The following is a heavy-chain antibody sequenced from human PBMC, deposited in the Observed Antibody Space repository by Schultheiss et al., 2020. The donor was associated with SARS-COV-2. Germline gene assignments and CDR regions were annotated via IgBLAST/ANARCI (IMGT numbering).Heavy chain of an antibody. CDR1: GYTFTSYY. Sequence: ASVKVSCKASGYTFTSYYMHWVRQAPGQGLEWMGIINPSGGSTSYAQKFQGRVTMTRDTSTSTVYMELSSLRSEDTAVYYCATLAYYYGSGSSAGGMDVWGQGTTVTVSS. D-gene: IGHD3-10*01. CDR2: INPSGGST. CDR3: ATLAYYYGSGSSAGGMDV. J-gene: IGHJ6*02. V-gene: IGHV1-46*01.